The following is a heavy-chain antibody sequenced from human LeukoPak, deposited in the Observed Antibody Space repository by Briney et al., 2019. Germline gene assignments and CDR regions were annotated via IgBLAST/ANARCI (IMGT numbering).Heavy chain of an antibody. CDR1: GGSISSYY. Sequence: SETLSLTCTVSGGSISSYYWSWIRQPAGKGLEWIGRIYTSGSTNYNPSLKSRVTMSEDTSKNHFSLKLSSVSAADTAVYYCARDSEVVGFQQWGQGTLVTVS. V-gene: IGHV4-4*07. D-gene: IGHD2-15*01. J-gene: IGHJ1*01. CDR3: ARDSEVVGFQQ. CDR2: IYTSGST.